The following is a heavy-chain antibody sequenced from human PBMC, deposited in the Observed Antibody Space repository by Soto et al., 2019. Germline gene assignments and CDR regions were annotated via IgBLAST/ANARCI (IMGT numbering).Heavy chain of an antibody. D-gene: IGHD6-13*01. CDR2: IDPSDSYT. CDR1: GYSFTSYW. CDR3: ARHLSPYSSSFEA. Sequence: GESLKISCKGSGYSFTSYWISWVRQMPGKGVEWMGRIDPSDSYTNYSPSFQGHVTISADKSISTAYLQWSSLKASDTAMYYCARHLSPYSSSFEAWGQGTLVTVSS. J-gene: IGHJ5*02. V-gene: IGHV5-10-1*01.